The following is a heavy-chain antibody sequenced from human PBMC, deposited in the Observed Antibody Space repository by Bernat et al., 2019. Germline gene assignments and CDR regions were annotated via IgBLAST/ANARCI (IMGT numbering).Heavy chain of an antibody. J-gene: IGHJ4*02. D-gene: IGHD2-21*01. CDR1: GFTFSSYG. CDR3: ARDHHSHFDY. V-gene: IGHV3-33*01. Sequence: QVQLVESGGGVVQPGRSLRLSCAASGFTFSSYGMHWVRQAPGKGLEWVAVIWYDGSNKYYADSVKGRFTISRDNSKNTLYLQMNSLRAEDTAVYYCARDHHSHFDYWGQGTLVTVSS. CDR2: IWYDGSNK.